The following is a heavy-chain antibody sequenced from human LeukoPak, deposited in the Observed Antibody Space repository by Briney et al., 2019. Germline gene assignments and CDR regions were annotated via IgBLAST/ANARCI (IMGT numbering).Heavy chain of an antibody. CDR2: IYTSGST. CDR1: GGSISSGSYY. V-gene: IGHV4-61*02. J-gene: IGHJ3*02. Sequence: SQTLSLTCTVSGGSISSGSYYWSWIRQPAGKGLEWIGRIYTSGSTNYNPSLKSRVTISVDTSKNQFSLKLSSVTAADTAVYYCAAQLWSLGAFDIWGQGTMVTVSS. D-gene: IGHD5-18*01. CDR3: AAQLWSLGAFDI.